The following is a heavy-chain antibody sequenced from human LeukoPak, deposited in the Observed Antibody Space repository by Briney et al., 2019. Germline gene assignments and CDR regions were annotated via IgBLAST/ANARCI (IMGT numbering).Heavy chain of an antibody. CDR3: AKEPGSYSHEGDY. D-gene: IGHD3-10*01. J-gene: IGHJ4*02. CDR1: GFTFRSYG. Sequence: GGSLRLSCAASGFTFRSYGMHWVRQAPGKGLEWVAVISYDGSNKYYADSVKGRFTISRDNSKNTLYLQMNSLRAEDTAVYYCAKEPGSYSHEGDYWGQGTLVTVSS. CDR2: ISYDGSNK. V-gene: IGHV3-30*18.